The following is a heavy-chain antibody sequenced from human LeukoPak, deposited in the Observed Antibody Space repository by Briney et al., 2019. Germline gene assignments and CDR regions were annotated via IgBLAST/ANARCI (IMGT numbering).Heavy chain of an antibody. CDR1: GGSISSSSYY. Sequence: SETLSLTCTVSGGSISSSSYYWGWIRQPPGKGLEWIGSTYYSGSTYYNPSLKSRVTISVDTSKNQFSLKLSSVTAADTAVYYCAVVAANFHYYYMAVWGKGTTVTVSS. CDR2: TYYSGST. V-gene: IGHV4-39*01. D-gene: IGHD2-15*01. CDR3: AVVAANFHYYYMAV. J-gene: IGHJ6*03.